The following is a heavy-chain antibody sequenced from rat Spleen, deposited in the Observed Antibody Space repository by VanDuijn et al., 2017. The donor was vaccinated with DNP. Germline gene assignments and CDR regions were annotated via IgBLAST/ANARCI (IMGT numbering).Heavy chain of an antibody. V-gene: IGHV3-3*01. Sequence: EVQLQESGPGLVKPSQSLSLTCSVTGYSITSSYRWNWIRKFPGNKLEWMGSVNSAGTTNYNPSLKSRISITRDTSKNQLFLQVNSVTTEDTATSYCARWPGYNPPYAMDACGQGTSVTVSS. CDR1: GYSITSSYR. D-gene: IGHD1-4*01. J-gene: IGHJ4*01. CDR3: ARWPGYNPPYAMDA. CDR2: VNSAGTT.